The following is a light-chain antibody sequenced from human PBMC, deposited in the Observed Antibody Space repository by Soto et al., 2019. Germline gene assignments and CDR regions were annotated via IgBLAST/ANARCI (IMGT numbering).Light chain of an antibody. J-gene: IGKJ5*01. V-gene: IGKV3-20*01. CDR2: GAS. Sequence: EIVLTQSPGTLSLSPGERATLSCRASQSVSSSYLAWYQQKPGQAPRLLIYGASSRATGIPERFSGSGSGTDFTLTISRLEPEEFAVYYCQQYGSSLYTFGQGPRLEIK. CDR3: QQYGSSLYT. CDR1: QSVSSSY.